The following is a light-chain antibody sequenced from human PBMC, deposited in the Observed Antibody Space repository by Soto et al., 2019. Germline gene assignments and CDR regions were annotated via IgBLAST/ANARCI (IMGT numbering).Light chain of an antibody. J-gene: IGLJ2*01. Sequence: QSALTQPASVSGSPEQSITISCTGTSSDVGGYNFVSWYQHHPGKAPKLIIYEVSNRPSGVSNRFSASKSGNTASLTISGLQAEDEADYYCSSYTNSSTLVGFGGGTKVTVL. V-gene: IGLV2-14*01. CDR3: SSYTNSSTLVG. CDR2: EVS. CDR1: SSDVGGYNF.